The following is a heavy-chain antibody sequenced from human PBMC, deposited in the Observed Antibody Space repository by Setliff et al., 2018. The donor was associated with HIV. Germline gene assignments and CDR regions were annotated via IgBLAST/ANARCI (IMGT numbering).Heavy chain of an antibody. CDR1: GFTLSDYY. Sequence: GGSLRLSCAVSGFTLSDYYMDWVRQAPGKGLEWVGRTRNKANGYITEYGASVQGRFIISRDNSKDSLSLQMNNLKAEDTAVYYCVRAAAGLDIWSQGIRVTVSS. V-gene: IGHV3-72*01. J-gene: IGHJ4*02. CDR2: TRNKANGYIT. CDR3: VRAAAGLDI.